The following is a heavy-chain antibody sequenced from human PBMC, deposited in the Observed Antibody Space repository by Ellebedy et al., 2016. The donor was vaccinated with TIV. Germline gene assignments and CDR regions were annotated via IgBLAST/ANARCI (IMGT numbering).Heavy chain of an antibody. Sequence: SVKGRFTISRDNAKNSLYLQMNSLRDGDTAMYYCARVLRFPSSGWSGFHYYFDSWGQGTLVTVSS. D-gene: IGHD6-19*01. J-gene: IGHJ4*02. CDR3: ARVLRFPSSGWSGFHYYFDS. V-gene: IGHV3-48*02.